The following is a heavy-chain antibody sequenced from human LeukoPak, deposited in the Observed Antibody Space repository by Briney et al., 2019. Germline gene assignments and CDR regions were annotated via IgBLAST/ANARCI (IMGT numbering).Heavy chain of an antibody. CDR2: IIPILGIA. D-gene: IGHD1-26*01. CDR3: ASPISGSYYGT. Sequence: SVRVSCKASGGTFSSYTISWVRQAPGQGLEWMGRIIPILGIANYAQKFQGRVTITADKSTSTAYMELSSLRSEDTAVYYCASPISGSYYGTWGQGTLVTVSS. CDR1: GGTFSSYT. V-gene: IGHV1-69*02. J-gene: IGHJ5*02.